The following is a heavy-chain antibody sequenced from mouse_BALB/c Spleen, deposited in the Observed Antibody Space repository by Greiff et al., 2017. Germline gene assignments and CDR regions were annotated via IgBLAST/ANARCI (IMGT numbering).Heavy chain of an antibody. V-gene: IGHV5-17*02. D-gene: IGHD4-1*01. CDR2: ISSGSSTI. CDR1: GFTFSSFG. CDR3: ARSYGTYYAMDY. J-gene: IGHJ4*01. Sequence: EVMLVESGGGLVQPGGSRKLSCAASGFTFSSFGMHWVRQAPEKGLEWVAYISSGSSTIYYADTVKGRFTISRDNPKNTLFLQMTSLRSEDTAMYYCARSYGTYYAMDYWGQGTSVTVSS.